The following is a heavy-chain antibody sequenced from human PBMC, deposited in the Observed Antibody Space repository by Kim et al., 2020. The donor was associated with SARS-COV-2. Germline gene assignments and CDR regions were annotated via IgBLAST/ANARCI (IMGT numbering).Heavy chain of an antibody. J-gene: IGHJ4*02. CDR3: ARAVDQLVPFDY. Sequence: SETLSLTCTVSGGSISSYYWSWIRQPAGKGLEWIGRMYTSGTSNYNPSLQSRVTMSVDTSKNQFSLKLSSVTAADTAVYYCARAVDQLVPFDYWGQGTLVTVSS. CDR2: MYTSGTS. V-gene: IGHV4-4*07. D-gene: IGHD6-6*01. CDR1: GGSISSYY.